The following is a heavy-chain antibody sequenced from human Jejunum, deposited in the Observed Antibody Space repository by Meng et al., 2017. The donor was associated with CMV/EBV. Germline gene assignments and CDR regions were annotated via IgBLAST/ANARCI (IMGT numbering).Heavy chain of an antibody. D-gene: IGHD4-17*01. J-gene: IGHJ4*02. Sequence: QVQLVESGGGVIDPGGSVRLSCSASGFTLSTYDMHWVRQAPGKGLEWVAFIRYDGSNKYYGDSVKGRFTISRDNSKNTLFLQVNGLRAEDTAVYYCAKDMGDSGDYVQLGQWGFDYWGQGTLVTVAS. CDR1: GFTLSTYD. V-gene: IGHV3-30*02. CDR3: AKDMGDSGDYVQLGQWGFDY. CDR2: IRYDGSNK.